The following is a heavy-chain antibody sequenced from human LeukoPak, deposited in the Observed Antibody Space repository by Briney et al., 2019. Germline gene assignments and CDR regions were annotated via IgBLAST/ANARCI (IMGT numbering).Heavy chain of an antibody. CDR1: GFIFSSYA. J-gene: IGHJ4*02. D-gene: IGHD2-8*01. Sequence: PGGSLRLSCAASGFIFSSYAMSWVRQAPGKGLEWVSNIRGGGGSTYYADSVKGRFTISRDNSKNPVYLQMNSLRAEDTAVYYCAKDRSCINDVCDRDFDYWGQGTLVTVSS. CDR2: IRGGGGST. V-gene: IGHV3-23*01. CDR3: AKDRSCINDVCDRDFDY.